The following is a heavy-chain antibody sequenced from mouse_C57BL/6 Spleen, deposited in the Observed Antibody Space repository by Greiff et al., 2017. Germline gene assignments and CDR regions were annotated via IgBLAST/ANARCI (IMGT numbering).Heavy chain of an antibody. CDR2: IYPRDGST. D-gene: IGHD1-1*01. J-gene: IGHJ4*01. CDR3: ARTPITTVVDAMDY. V-gene: IGHV1-85*01. CDR1: GYTFTSYD. Sequence: QVQLQQSGPELVKPGASVKLSCKASGYTFTSYDINWVKQRPGQGLEWIGWIYPRDGSTKYNEKFKGKATLTVDTSSSTAYMELHSLTSEDSAVYFCARTPITTVVDAMDYWGQGTSVTVSS.